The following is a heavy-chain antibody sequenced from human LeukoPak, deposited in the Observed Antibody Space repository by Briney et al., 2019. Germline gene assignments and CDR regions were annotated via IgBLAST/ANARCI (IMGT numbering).Heavy chain of an antibody. CDR1: GFTFSSYG. CDR2: IWYDGSNK. Sequence: GGSLRLSCAASGFTFSSYGMHWVRQAPGKGLEWVAVIWYDGSNKYYADSVKGRFTISRDNSKNTLYLQMNSLRAEDTAVYYCARELSAFDIWGQGTMITVSS. J-gene: IGHJ3*02. V-gene: IGHV3-33*01. CDR3: ARELSAFDI.